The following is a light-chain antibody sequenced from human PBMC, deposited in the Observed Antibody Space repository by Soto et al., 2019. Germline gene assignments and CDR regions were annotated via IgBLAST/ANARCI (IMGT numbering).Light chain of an antibody. CDR3: QQFNTYPIT. CDR1: QYISTY. J-gene: IGKJ4*01. V-gene: IGKV1-16*01. Sequence: DIQMTKSPSPLSASVGNRLTITCRAIQYISTYLPWFHLKPGKAPKSLIYDASSLQRGVPSRFSGSGSGTAFTLTISSLQPEDFATYYCQQFNTYPITFGGGTKVEIK. CDR2: DAS.